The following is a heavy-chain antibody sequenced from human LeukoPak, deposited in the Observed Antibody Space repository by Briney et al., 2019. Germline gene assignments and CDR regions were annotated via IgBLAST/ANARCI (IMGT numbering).Heavy chain of an antibody. J-gene: IGHJ4*02. V-gene: IGHV1-18*01. CDR1: GYTFTSYG. D-gene: IGHD2-15*01. Sequence: ASVKVSCKASGYTFTSYGISWVRQAPGQGLEWMGWISAYNGNTNYAQKLQGRVTMTTDTSTSTAYMELRSLRSDDTAVYYCARGLPSGGYCSGGSCSPFDYWGQGTLVTVSS. CDR3: ARGLPSGGYCSGGSCSPFDY. CDR2: ISAYNGNT.